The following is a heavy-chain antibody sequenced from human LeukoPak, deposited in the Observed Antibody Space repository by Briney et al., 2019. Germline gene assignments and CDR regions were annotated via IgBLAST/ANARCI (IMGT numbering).Heavy chain of an antibody. D-gene: IGHD3-22*01. Sequence: PGESLKISCKGSGYSFTSYWIGWVRQMPGKGLEWKGIIYPGDSDTRYSPSFQGQVTISADKSISTAYLQWSSLKASDTAMYYCARHSSGYYSGGAFDIWGQGTMVTVSS. CDR1: GYSFTSYW. CDR2: IYPGDSDT. V-gene: IGHV5-51*01. CDR3: ARHSSGYYSGGAFDI. J-gene: IGHJ3*02.